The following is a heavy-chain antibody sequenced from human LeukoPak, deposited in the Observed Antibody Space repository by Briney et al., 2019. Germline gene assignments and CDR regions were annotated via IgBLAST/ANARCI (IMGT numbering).Heavy chain of an antibody. J-gene: IGHJ4*02. Sequence: GGSLRLSCAASGFTFNSYSMNWVRQTSGKGLEWVSSISSSSGYINYADPVKGRFTVSRDNAKNSLYLQMNSLRAEDTAVYYCARDSGYCSSTGCYVHYFDYWGQGTLVTVSS. D-gene: IGHD2-2*01. CDR1: GFTFNSYS. CDR3: ARDSGYCSSTGCYVHYFDY. CDR2: ISSSSGYI. V-gene: IGHV3-21*01.